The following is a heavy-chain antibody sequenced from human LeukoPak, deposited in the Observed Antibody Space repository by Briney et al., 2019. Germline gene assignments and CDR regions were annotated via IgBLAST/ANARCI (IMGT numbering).Heavy chain of an antibody. Sequence: PGGSLRLSCAASGFTFSSYAMSWVRRAPGKGLEWVSAISGSGGSTYYADSVKGRFTISRDNSKNTLYLQMNSLRAEDTAVYYCAKMGAGSDAFDIWGQGTMVTVSS. V-gene: IGHV3-23*01. CDR3: AKMGAGSDAFDI. J-gene: IGHJ3*02. CDR1: GFTFSSYA. CDR2: ISGSGGST. D-gene: IGHD3-10*01.